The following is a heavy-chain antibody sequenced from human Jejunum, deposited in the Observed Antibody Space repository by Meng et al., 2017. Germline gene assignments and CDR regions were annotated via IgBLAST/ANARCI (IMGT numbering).Heavy chain of an antibody. CDR2: ISYDGTNT. D-gene: IGHD3-10*01. Sequence: GESLKISCAASGFTFTHYAMHWVRQAPGKGLEWVAIISYDGTNTHYADSVKGRFTISRDNFNDTLYLQMNSLRPEDTAIYFCARSLYFYGSGSEVYWGQGTPVTVSS. CDR3: ARSLYFYGSGSEVY. J-gene: IGHJ4*02. V-gene: IGHV3-30*04. CDR1: GFTFTHYA.